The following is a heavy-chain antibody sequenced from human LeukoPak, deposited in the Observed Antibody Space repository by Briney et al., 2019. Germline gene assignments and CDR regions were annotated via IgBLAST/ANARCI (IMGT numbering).Heavy chain of an antibody. CDR1: GGSISSSNW. V-gene: IGHV4-4*02. Sequence: PSGTLSLTCAVSGGSISSSNWWTWVRQPPGKGLEWIGETSHSGSTNYSPSLKSRVTISVDRSKNQFSLKLSSVTAADTAVYYCARNGGNSDFAYWGQGTLVTVSS. J-gene: IGHJ4*02. CDR2: TSHSGST. D-gene: IGHD4-23*01. CDR3: ARNGGNSDFAY.